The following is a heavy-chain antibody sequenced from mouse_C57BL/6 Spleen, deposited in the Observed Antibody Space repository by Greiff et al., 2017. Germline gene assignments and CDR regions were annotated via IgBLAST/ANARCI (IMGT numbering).Heavy chain of an antibody. V-gene: IGHV5-9*01. J-gene: IGHJ2*01. CDR2: ISGGGGNY. Sequence: EVKLVESGGGLVKPGGSLKLSCAASGFTFSSYTMSWVRQTPEKRLEWVATISGGGGNYYYPDSVKGRFTISRDNAKNTLYLQMSSLRSEDTALYYCARGPYYFDYWGQGTTLTVSS. CDR3: ARGPYYFDY. CDR1: GFTFSSYT.